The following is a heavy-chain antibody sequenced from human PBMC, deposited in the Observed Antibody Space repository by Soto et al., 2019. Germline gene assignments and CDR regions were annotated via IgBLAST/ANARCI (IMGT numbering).Heavy chain of an antibody. V-gene: IGHV1-2*04. CDR3: ARNSGYDSLTYDY. CDR1: GYTFTGYY. D-gene: IGHD5-12*01. CDR2: INPNSGGT. J-gene: IGHJ4*02. Sequence: AASVKVSCKASGYTFTGYYMHWVRQAPGQGLEWMGWINPNSGGTNYAQKFQGWVTMTRDTSISTAYMELSRLRSDDTAVYYCARNSGYDSLTYDYWGQGTLVTVSS.